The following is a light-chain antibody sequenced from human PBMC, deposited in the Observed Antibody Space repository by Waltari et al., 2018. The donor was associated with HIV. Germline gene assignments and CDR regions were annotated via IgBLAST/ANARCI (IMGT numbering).Light chain of an antibody. V-gene: IGKV3-11*01. CDR3: QQRSTWPRALT. CDR1: QSVSSY. Sequence: EIVLTQSPATLSLSPGERATLSCRASQSVSSYLAWYQQKPGQAPRLLIYDASNRDTGIPARFSGSGSGTDCTRTIRSLEPEDFAGDYCQQRSTWPRALTFGGGTKVQIK. J-gene: IGKJ4*01. CDR2: DAS.